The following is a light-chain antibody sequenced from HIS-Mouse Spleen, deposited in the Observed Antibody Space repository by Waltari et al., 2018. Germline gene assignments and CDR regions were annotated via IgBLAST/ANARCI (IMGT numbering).Light chain of an antibody. CDR3: CSYAGSSTLV. Sequence: QSALTQPASVSGSPGQSITISCTGTSRDVGSYNIVSWYQQHPGKAPKLMIYEGSKRPSGVSNRFSGSKSGNTASLTISGLQAEDEDDYYCCSYAGSSTLVFGGGTKLTVL. CDR2: EGS. V-gene: IGLV2-23*01. J-gene: IGLJ2*01. CDR1: SRDVGSYNI.